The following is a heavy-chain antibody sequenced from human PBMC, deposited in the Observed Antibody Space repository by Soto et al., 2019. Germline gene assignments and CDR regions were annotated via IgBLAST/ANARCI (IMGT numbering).Heavy chain of an antibody. D-gene: IGHD3-3*01. Sequence: PSETLSLTCTVSGGSISSSSYYWGWIRQPPGKGLEWIGSIYYSGSTYYNPSLKSRVTISVDTSKNQFSLKLSSVTAADTAVYYCARESEGNPYYDFWSGYYRPNYYYYYGMDVWGQGTTVTVSS. J-gene: IGHJ6*02. CDR1: GGSISSSSYY. CDR3: ARESEGNPYYDFWSGYYRPNYYYYYGMDV. V-gene: IGHV4-39*02. CDR2: IYYSGST.